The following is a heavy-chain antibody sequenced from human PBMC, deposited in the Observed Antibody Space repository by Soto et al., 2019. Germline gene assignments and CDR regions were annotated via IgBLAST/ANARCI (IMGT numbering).Heavy chain of an antibody. CDR3: ARVRNGYYYDSSGYSIFDY. CDR1: GYSISSSNW. V-gene: IGHV4-28*03. J-gene: IGHJ4*02. CDR2: IHYSGNT. Sequence: SETLSLTCAVSGYSISSSNWWGWIRQPPGKGLEWLGFIHYSGNTNYNPSLKSRVTISVDTSKNQFSLKLGSVTAADTAVYYCARVRNGYYYDSSGYSIFDYWGQGTLVTVSS. D-gene: IGHD3-22*01.